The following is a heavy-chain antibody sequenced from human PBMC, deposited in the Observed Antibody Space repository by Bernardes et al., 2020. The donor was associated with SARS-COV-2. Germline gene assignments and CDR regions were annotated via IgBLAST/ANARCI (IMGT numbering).Heavy chain of an antibody. CDR3: ARRVVGYYYGMDV. D-gene: IGHD3-16*01. V-gene: IGHV4-34*01. J-gene: IGHJ6*02. Sequence: SETLSLTCAVYGGSFSGYYWSWIRQPPGKGLEWIGEINHSGSTNYNPSLKSRVTISVDTSKNQFSLKLSSVTAADTAVYYCARRVVGYYYGMDVWGQGTTVTVSS. CDR2: INHSGST. CDR1: GGSFSGYY.